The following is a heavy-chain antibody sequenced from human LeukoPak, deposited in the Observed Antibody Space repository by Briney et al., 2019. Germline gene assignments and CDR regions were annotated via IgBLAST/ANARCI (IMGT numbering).Heavy chain of an antibody. CDR2: VYYSEST. D-gene: IGHD1-1*01. J-gene: IGHJ5*02. CDR3: ARVISDKGYHLLSPWFDP. CDR1: GSSISSTVYY. V-gene: IGHV4-39*01. Sequence: SETLSLTCTVSGSSISSTVYYWGWIRQPPGKGLEWIGTVYYSESTYYNPSLKSRVTISVDTSKNQFSLRLSSVTAADTAVYYCARVISDKGYHLLSPWFDPWGQGTLVTVSS.